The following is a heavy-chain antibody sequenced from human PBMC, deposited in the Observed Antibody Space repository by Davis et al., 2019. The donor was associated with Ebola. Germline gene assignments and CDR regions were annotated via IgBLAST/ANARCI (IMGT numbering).Heavy chain of an antibody. CDR3: AKEGWWELLRGEFDY. Sequence: GESLKISCAASGFTFSSYAMSWVRQAPGKGLEWVSAISGSGGSTYYADSVKGRFTISRDNSKNTLYLQMNSLRAEDTAVYYCAKEGWWELLRGEFDYWGQGTLVTVSS. CDR2: ISGSGGST. CDR1: GFTFSSYA. V-gene: IGHV3-23*01. J-gene: IGHJ4*02. D-gene: IGHD1-26*01.